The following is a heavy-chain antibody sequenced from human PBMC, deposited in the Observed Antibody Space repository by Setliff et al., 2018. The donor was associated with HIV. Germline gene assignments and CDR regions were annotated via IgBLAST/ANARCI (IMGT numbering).Heavy chain of an antibody. CDR3: TGGGFLEWLRPVF. J-gene: IGHJ4*02. D-gene: IGHD3-3*01. CDR2: IKSKTDGGTT. CDR1: GFSLSNAR. Sequence: GGSLRLSCAASGFSLSNARMSWVRQGPGKGLEWVGRIKSKTDGGTTDYAAPVKGRFTISRDDSKKTLFLHMNSLKTEDTAVYYCTGGGFLEWLRPVFWGQGTQVTVSS. V-gene: IGHV3-15*01.